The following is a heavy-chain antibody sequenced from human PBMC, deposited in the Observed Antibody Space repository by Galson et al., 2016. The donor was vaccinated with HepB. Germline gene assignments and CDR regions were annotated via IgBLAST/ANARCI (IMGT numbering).Heavy chain of an antibody. Sequence: SLRLSCAASGFTVSTNYMHWVRQAPGEGLECVSVIYTGGSTYFADSVKGRFTISRDNSKNTVYLQMNSLRADDTAVYFCVREEYGFDIWGQGTIVTVSS. CDR2: IYTGGST. CDR1: GFTVSTNY. CDR3: VREEYGFDI. J-gene: IGHJ3*02. D-gene: IGHD3-10*01. V-gene: IGHV3-53*01.